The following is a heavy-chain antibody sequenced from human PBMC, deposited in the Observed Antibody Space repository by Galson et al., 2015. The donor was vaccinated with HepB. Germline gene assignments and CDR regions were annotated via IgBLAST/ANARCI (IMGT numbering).Heavy chain of an antibody. CDR2: MSGSGGST. J-gene: IGHJ4*02. D-gene: IGHD3-22*01. CDR3: AKNPYYASNGYYSFDY. V-gene: IGHV3-23*01. CDR1: GFRFNNYA. Sequence: SLRLSRAASGFRFNNYAMSWARRAPGKGLEWVSGMSGSGGSTYYVDSVKGRFTISRDNSKNTLWLQMNSLGVEDTAVYYCAKNPYYASNGYYSFDYWGRGTLVTVSS.